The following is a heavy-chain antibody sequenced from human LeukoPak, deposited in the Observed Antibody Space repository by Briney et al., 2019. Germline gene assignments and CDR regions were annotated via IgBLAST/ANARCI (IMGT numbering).Heavy chain of an antibody. V-gene: IGHV3-64D*09. J-gene: IGHJ4*02. D-gene: IGHD6-19*01. CDR3: VKDLSGWYTFDY. Sequence: PGGSLRLSCSASGFTFSTCAMHWVRQAPEKGLEYVSGINDNGDTTHYGDSVRGRFTISRDDSKNTLHLQMSSLRAEDTALHYCVKDLSGWYTFDYWGQGTLVTVSS. CDR2: INDNGDTT. CDR1: GFTFSTCA.